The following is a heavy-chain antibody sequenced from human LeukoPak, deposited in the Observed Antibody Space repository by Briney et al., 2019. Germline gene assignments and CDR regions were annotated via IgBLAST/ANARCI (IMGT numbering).Heavy chain of an antibody. V-gene: IGHV3-30-3*01. Sequence: EGSLRLSCAASGFTFSYYAMHWVRQAPGKGLEWVAVISYDESSKYYADSVKGRFTISRDNPKNTLYLQLNSLRAEDTAVYYCARGGRDGYSSADFWGQGTLVTVSP. D-gene: IGHD5-24*01. CDR2: ISYDESSK. CDR3: ARGGRDGYSSADF. CDR1: GFTFSYYA. J-gene: IGHJ4*02.